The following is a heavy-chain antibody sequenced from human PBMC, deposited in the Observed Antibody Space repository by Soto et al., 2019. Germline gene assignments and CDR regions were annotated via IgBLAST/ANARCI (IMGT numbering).Heavy chain of an antibody. CDR2: ISAYNGNT. Sequence: GASAKVSCKASGYTFTSYGISWVRQAPGQGLEWMGWISAYNGNTNYAQKLQGRVTMTTDTSTSTAYMELRSLRSDDTAVYYCARGHGAYWNYFPYGMDVWGQGTTVTVSS. D-gene: IGHD1-7*01. CDR3: ARGHGAYWNYFPYGMDV. J-gene: IGHJ6*02. CDR1: GYTFTSYG. V-gene: IGHV1-18*01.